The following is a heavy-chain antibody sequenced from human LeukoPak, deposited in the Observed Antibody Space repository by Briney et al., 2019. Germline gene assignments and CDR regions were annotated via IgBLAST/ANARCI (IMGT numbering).Heavy chain of an antibody. CDR1: GFTFSSYA. Sequence: PGESLRLSCAASGFTFSSYAMHWVRQAPGKGLEWVAVISYDGSNKYYADSVKGRFTISRDNSKNTLYLQMNSLRAEDTAVYYCARALTTTLAFDYWGQGTLVTVSS. J-gene: IGHJ4*02. D-gene: IGHD1-1*01. V-gene: IGHV3-30-3*01. CDR2: ISYDGSNK. CDR3: ARALTTTLAFDY.